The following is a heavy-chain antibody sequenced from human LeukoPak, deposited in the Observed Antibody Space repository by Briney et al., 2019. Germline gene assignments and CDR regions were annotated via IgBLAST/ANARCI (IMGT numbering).Heavy chain of an antibody. J-gene: IGHJ4*02. V-gene: IGHV1-2*02. CDR2: INPSSGGT. CDR1: VYTLTGYY. Sequence: ASLWVSRTASVYTLTGYYMPSVRHAPGHGREWMGWINPSSGGTNYAQKFQGRVTMTRDTSISTAYMELSRLRSDDTAVYYCARDKARPSSTPVGWWGQGTLVTVSS. D-gene: IGHD2-2*01. CDR3: ARDKARPSSTPVGW.